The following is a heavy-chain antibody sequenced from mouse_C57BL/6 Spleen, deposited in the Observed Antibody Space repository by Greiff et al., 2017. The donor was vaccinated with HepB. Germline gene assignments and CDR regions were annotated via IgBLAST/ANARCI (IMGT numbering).Heavy chain of an antibody. CDR3: ARNELAEAGLDYFDY. J-gene: IGHJ2*01. V-gene: IGHV14-3*01. Sequence: EVQLQQAVAELVRPGASVKLSCTASGFNIKNTYMHWVKQRPEQGLEWIGRIDPANGNTKDAPKFQGKATITADTSSNTAYLQLSSLTSEDTAIYYCARNELAEAGLDYFDYWGQGTTLTVSS. D-gene: IGHD4-1*01. CDR1: GFNIKNTY. CDR2: IDPANGNT.